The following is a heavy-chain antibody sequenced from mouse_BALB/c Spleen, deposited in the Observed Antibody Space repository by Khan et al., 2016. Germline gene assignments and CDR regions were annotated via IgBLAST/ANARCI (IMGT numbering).Heavy chain of an antibody. D-gene: IGHD2-14*01. CDR3: ARSNRNDFWFGY. V-gene: IGHV3-8*02. CDR1: GDSITSGY. J-gene: IGHJ3*01. CDR2: INYSGST. Sequence: EVQLQESGPSLVKPSQTLSLTCSVTGDSITSGYWNWIRKFPGNKLEYMGYINYSGSTHYNPSLKSRISITRDTSKNQYYLQLNSVTTEDIATYYCARSNRNDFWFGYWGQGTLVTVSA.